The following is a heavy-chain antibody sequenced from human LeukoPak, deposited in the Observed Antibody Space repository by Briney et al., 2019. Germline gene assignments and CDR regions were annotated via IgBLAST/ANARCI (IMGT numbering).Heavy chain of an antibody. V-gene: IGHV1-2*02. D-gene: IGHD5-12*01. CDR2: INPNSGGT. CDR1: GYTFTGYY. Sequence: AASVKVSCKASGYTFTGYYMHWVRQAPGQGLEWMGWINPNSGGTNYAQKFQGRVTMTRDTSISTAYMELSRLRSDDTAVYYCARGGERGYRNWFDPWGQGTLVTVSS. CDR3: ARGGERGYRNWFDP. J-gene: IGHJ5*02.